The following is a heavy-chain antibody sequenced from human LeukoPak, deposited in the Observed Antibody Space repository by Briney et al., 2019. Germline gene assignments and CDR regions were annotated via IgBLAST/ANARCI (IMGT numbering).Heavy chain of an antibody. V-gene: IGHV3-30*18. CDR1: GFTFSSYG. Sequence: GRSLRLSCAASGFTFSSYGMHWVRRAPGKGLEWVAVISYDGSNKYYADSVKGRFTISRDNSKNTLYLQMNSLRAEDTAVYYCAKVIYYGSGSYYNYFDYWGQGTLVTVSS. CDR2: ISYDGSNK. J-gene: IGHJ4*02. D-gene: IGHD3-10*01. CDR3: AKVIYYGSGSYYNYFDY.